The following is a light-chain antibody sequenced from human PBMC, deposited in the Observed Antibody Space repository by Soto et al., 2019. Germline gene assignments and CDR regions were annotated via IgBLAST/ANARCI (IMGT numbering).Light chain of an antibody. CDR1: QSVNSY. CDR3: QQYVRAPWT. V-gene: IGKV3-11*01. Sequence: EILLTQSPATRSLSPGERATLSCRASQSVNSYLAWFQQKPGQAPRLLIFDAFNRQTGIPARFSGSGSGTEFTLTISRLEPEDFAVDYCQQYVRAPWTFGQGTKVDIK. J-gene: IGKJ1*01. CDR2: DAF.